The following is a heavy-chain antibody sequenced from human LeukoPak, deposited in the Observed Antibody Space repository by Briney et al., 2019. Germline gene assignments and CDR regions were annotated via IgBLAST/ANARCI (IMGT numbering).Heavy chain of an antibody. CDR3: ARGRRCSGGSCYSSYWFDP. D-gene: IGHD2-15*01. J-gene: IGHJ5*02. V-gene: IGHV4-59*01. CDR1: GVSISSYY. CDR2: IYYSEST. Sequence: SETLSLTCTVSGVSISSYYWSWIRQPPGKGLEWIGYIYYSESTNYNPSLKSRVTISVDTSKNQFSLKLSSVTAADTAVYYCARGRRCSGGSCYSSYWFDPWGQGTLVTVSS.